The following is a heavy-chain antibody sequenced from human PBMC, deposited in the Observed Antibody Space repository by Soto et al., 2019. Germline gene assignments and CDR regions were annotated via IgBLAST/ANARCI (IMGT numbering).Heavy chain of an antibody. D-gene: IGHD1-26*01. CDR1: GGSISSSSYY. Sequence: SEILSLTCTVSGGSISSSSYYWGWIRQPPGKGLEWIGSIYYNGSTYYNPSLKSRVTISVDTSKNQFSLKLSSVTAADTAVYYCARHMNEIGRYYYYMDVWGKGTTVTVSS. CDR2: IYYNGST. J-gene: IGHJ6*03. CDR3: ARHMNEIGRYYYYMDV. V-gene: IGHV4-39*01.